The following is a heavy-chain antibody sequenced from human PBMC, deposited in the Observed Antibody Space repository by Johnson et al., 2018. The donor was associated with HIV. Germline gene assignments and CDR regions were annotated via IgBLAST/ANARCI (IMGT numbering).Heavy chain of an antibody. J-gene: IGHJ3*02. D-gene: IGHD2-2*01. CDR1: GFTFDDYV. CDR2: INWNGGSI. CDR3: ARVSCSSTSCLGDGAFDI. V-gene: IGHV3-20*04. Sequence: VQLVESGGGVVQPGRSLRLSCAASGFTFDDYVMSWVRQVPGKGLEWVSGINWNGGSIGYAESVKGRFTISRDNAKNSLYLQMNSLRAEDTALYYCARVSCSSTSCLGDGAFDIWGQGTMVTVSS.